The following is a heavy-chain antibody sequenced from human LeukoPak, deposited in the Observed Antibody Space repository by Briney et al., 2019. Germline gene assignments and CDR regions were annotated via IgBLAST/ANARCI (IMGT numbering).Heavy chain of an antibody. V-gene: IGHV1-2*02. D-gene: IGHD2-15*01. J-gene: IGHJ5*02. CDR1: GYTFTGYY. CDR2: INPNSGGT. Sequence: ASVKVSCKASGYTFTGYYMHWVRQAPGQGLEWMGWINPNSGGTSYAQKFQGRVTMTRDTSISTAYMELSRLRSDDTAVYYCAKNYGSGGSRLYNWFDPWGQGTLVTVSS. CDR3: AKNYGSGGSRLYNWFDP.